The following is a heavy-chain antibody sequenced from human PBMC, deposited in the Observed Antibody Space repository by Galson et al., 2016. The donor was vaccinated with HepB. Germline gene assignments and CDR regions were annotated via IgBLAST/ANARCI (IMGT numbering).Heavy chain of an antibody. CDR1: AFTFSAYP. Sequence: SLRLSCAASAFTFSAYPMHWVRQAPGQGLVWISRIFPDGRGPLYADSVKGRFTFSRDNAKNTLFLQMNSLRADDTAVYYCGRGSKYGFDMWGQGTMVTVSS. CDR3: GRGSKYGFDM. J-gene: IGHJ3*02. CDR2: IFPDGRGP. V-gene: IGHV3-74*01.